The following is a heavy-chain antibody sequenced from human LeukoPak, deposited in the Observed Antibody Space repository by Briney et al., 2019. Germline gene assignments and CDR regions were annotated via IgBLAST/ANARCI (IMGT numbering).Heavy chain of an antibody. CDR1: GFTFSSYG. CDR2: IWYDGSNK. D-gene: IGHD2-8*01. J-gene: IGHJ6*03. V-gene: IGHV3-33*06. Sequence: GGSLRLSCAASGFTFSSYGMHWVRQAPGKGLEWVAVIWYDGSNKYYADSVKGRFTISRDNSKNTLYLQMNSLRAEDTAVYYCAKDRGLGVHYMDVWGKGTTVTVSS. CDR3: AKDRGLGVHYMDV.